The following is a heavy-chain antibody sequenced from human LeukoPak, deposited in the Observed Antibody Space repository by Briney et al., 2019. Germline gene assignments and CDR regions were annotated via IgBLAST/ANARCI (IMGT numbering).Heavy chain of an antibody. V-gene: IGHV4-4*09. Sequence: SETLSLTCTVSGGSISSYYWSWIRQPPGKGLEWIGYIYTSGGTNYNPSLKSRVTISVDTSKNQFSLKLSSVTAADTAVYYCARLRPTTVTNLYAFDIWGQGTMVTVSS. CDR2: IYTSGGT. J-gene: IGHJ3*02. CDR1: GGSISSYY. CDR3: ARLRPTTVTNLYAFDI. D-gene: IGHD4-17*01.